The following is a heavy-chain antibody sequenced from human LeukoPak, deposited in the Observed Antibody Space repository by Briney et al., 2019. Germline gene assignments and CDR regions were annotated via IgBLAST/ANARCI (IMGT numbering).Heavy chain of an antibody. CDR1: GYIFTSYW. CDR2: IYPGDSDT. J-gene: IGHJ4*02. D-gene: IGHD2-2*01. Sequence: GESLKISCRASGYIFTSYWIGWVRQMPGKGLEWMGIIYPGDSDTRYSPSFQSQVTISADKSISTAYLQWSSLKASDTAMYYCARALIVVVPAAGGEFDYWGQGTLVTVSS. V-gene: IGHV5-51*01. CDR3: ARALIVVVPAAGGEFDY.